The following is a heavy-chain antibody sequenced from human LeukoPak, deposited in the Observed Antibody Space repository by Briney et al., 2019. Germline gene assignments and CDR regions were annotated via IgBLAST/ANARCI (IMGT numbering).Heavy chain of an antibody. J-gene: IGHJ4*02. CDR1: GGSISNYY. V-gene: IGHV4-59*08. CDR3: ARTTHPNSSGWYFDY. CDR2: IYYSGST. Sequence: SETLSLTCTVSGGSISNYYWSWIRQPPGKGLEWIAYIYYSGSTSYNPSLESRVTISVDTSKNQFSLKLSSVTAADTAVYYCARTTHPNSSGWYFDYWGLGTLVTVSS. D-gene: IGHD6-19*01.